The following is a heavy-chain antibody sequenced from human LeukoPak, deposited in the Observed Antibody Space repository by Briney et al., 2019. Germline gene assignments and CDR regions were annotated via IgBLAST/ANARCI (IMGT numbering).Heavy chain of an antibody. CDR2: VNLQGST. J-gene: IGHJ4*02. CDR1: GGSTTSTNY. Sequence: SGTLSLTCGVSGGSTTSTNYWTWARQPPGKGLEGIGEVNLQGSTNYNPSLMGRVAISVDMSRNQFSLKLSSVTAADTAVYYCARELDYGGNEYYFDYWGQGTLVTVSS. CDR3: ARELDYGGNEYYFDY. V-gene: IGHV4-4*02. D-gene: IGHD4-23*01.